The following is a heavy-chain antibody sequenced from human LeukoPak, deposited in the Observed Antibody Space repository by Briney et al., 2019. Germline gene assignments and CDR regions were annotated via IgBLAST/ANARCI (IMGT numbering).Heavy chain of an antibody. CDR1: GFTFDDYT. CDR3: AKDDYGETDYYGMDV. J-gene: IGHJ6*02. CDR2: ISWDGGST. V-gene: IGHV3-43*01. Sequence: GGSLRLSCAASGFTFDDYTMHWVHQAPGKGLEWVSLISWDGGSTYYADSVKGRFTISRDNSKNSLYLQMNSLRTEDTALYYCAKDDYGETDYYGMDVWGQGTTVTVSS. D-gene: IGHD4-17*01.